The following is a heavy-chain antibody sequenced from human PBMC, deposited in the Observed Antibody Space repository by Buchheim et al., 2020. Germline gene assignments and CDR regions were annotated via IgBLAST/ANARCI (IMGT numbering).Heavy chain of an antibody. V-gene: IGHV3-74*01. CDR3: TRDGGNGRLFDY. J-gene: IGHJ4*02. CDR2: ITGDGSDI. CDR1: GFTFSNYR. Sequence: EVQLVESGGGLVQPGGSLRLSCAASGFTFSNYRVHWVRQVPGKGLVWVSRITGDGSDIVYADSVKGRFPISRDNAKNTLYLQMDSLRAEDTAVYYCTRDGGNGRLFDYWGQGTL. D-gene: IGHD2-15*01.